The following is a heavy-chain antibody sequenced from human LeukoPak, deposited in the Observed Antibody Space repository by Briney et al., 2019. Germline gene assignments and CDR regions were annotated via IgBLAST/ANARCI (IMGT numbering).Heavy chain of an antibody. CDR2: IYYSEST. D-gene: IGHD5-18*01. V-gene: IGHV4-59*01. CDR1: GGSISSYY. CDR3: ARETAMVKALDY. Sequence: PSETLSLTCTVSGGSISSYYWRWIRQPPGEGVEWIGYIYYSESTNYNPSLKSRVTISVDTSKNQFSLKLSSVTAVDTAVYYCARETAMVKALDYWGQGTLVTVSS. J-gene: IGHJ4*02.